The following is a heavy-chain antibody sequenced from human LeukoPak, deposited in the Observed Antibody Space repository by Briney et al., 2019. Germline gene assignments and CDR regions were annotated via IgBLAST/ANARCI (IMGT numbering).Heavy chain of an antibody. CDR2: IYTSGST. J-gene: IGHJ5*02. CDR3: AREGAVAGTDRFDP. CDR1: GGSISSSSYY. D-gene: IGHD6-19*01. V-gene: IGHV4-61*02. Sequence: SETLSLTCTVSGGSISSSSYYWSWIRQPAGKGLEWIGRIYTSGSTNYNPSLKSRVTISVDTSKNQFSLKLSSVTAADTAVYYCAREGAVAGTDRFDPWGRGTLDTVSS.